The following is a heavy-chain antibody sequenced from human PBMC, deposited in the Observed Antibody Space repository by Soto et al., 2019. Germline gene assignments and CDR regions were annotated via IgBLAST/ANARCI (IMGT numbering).Heavy chain of an antibody. CDR1: GFTFTSSA. CDR3: AALLAAAGTDYFDY. CDR2: IVVGSGNT. Sequence: SVKVSCKASGFTFTSSAVQWVRQARGQRLEWIGWIVVGSGNTNYAQKFQERVTITRDMSTSTAYMELSSLRSEDTAVYYCAALLAAAGTDYFDYWGQGTLVTVSS. V-gene: IGHV1-58*01. J-gene: IGHJ4*02. D-gene: IGHD6-13*01.